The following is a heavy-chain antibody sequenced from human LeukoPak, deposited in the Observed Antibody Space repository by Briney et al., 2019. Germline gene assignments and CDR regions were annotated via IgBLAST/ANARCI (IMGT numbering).Heavy chain of an antibody. J-gene: IGHJ3*02. V-gene: IGHV3-48*02. CDR2: ISSSSDRI. CDR1: GFTFSTYS. Sequence: GGSLRLSCAASGFTFSTYSMNWVRQAPGKGLEWLSYISSSSDRILYADSVKGRFTISRDNAKNSLYLQMTSLRDEDTAVYYCARVSSVWDAFDIWGQGTVVTVSS. CDR3: ARVSSVWDAFDI. D-gene: IGHD6-19*01.